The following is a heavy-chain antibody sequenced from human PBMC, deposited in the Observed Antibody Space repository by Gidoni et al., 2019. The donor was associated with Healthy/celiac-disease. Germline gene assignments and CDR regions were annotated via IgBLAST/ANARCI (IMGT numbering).Heavy chain of an antibody. V-gene: IGHV3-53*01. CDR1: GFTVSSNY. CDR3: ARDSAAGPLEFDP. Sequence: EVQLVESGGGLLQPGGSLRLSCAASGFTVSSNYMSWVRQAPGKGLEWVSVIYSGGSTYYADSVKGRFTISRDNSKNTLYLQMNILRAEDTAVYYCARDSAAGPLEFDPWGQGTLVTVSS. D-gene: IGHD6-13*01. CDR2: IYSGGST. J-gene: IGHJ5*02.